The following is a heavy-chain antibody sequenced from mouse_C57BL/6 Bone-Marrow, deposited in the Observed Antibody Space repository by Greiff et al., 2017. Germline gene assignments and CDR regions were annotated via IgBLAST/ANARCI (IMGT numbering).Heavy chain of an antibody. V-gene: IGHV1-76*01. J-gene: IGHJ4*01. D-gene: IGHD3-2*02. Sequence: QIQLQQSGAELVRPGASVKLSCKASGYTFTDYYINWVKQRPGQGLEWIARIYPGSGNTYYNEKFKGKATLTAEKSSSTAYMQLSSLTSEDSAVFCCARGNLDSSGPYAMDYWGQGTSVTVSS. CDR1: GYTFTDYY. CDR2: IYPGSGNT. CDR3: ARGNLDSSGPYAMDY.